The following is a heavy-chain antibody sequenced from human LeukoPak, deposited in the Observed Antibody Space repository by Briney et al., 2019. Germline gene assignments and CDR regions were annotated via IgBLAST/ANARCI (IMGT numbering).Heavy chain of an antibody. J-gene: IGHJ1*01. V-gene: IGHV1-46*01. CDR1: GYTFIDYY. CDR2: INPSGGST. D-gene: IGHD3-3*01. CDR3: ATELRFLEWSQYFQH. Sequence: ASVKVSCKASGYTFIDYYMHWVRQAPGQGLEWMGIINPSGGSTTYAQKFQGRVTITTDESTSTAYMELSSLRSEDTAVYYCATELRFLEWSQYFQHWGQGTLVTVSS.